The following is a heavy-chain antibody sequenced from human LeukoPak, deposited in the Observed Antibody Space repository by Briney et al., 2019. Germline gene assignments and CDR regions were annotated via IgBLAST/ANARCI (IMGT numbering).Heavy chain of an antibody. J-gene: IGHJ4*02. V-gene: IGHV3-23*01. CDR2: TSGSGGST. CDR1: GFTFSSYA. Sequence: GGSLRLSCAASGFTFSSYAMSWVRQAPGKGLEWVSGTSGSGGSTYYADSVKGRFTISRDNSKNTLYLQMNSLRAEDTAVYYCAKDPYYDFWSGYYGYWGQGTLVTVSS. D-gene: IGHD3-3*01. CDR3: AKDPYYDFWSGYYGY.